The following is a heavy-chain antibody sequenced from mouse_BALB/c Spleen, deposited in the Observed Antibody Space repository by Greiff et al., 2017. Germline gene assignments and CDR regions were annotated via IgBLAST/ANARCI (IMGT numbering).Heavy chain of an antibody. CDR3: ARSGLVGFAY. CDR1: GFTFSSFG. Sequence: LVESGGGLVQPGGSRKLSCAASGFTFSSFGMHWVRQAPEKGLEWVAYISSGSSTIYYADTVKGRFTISRDNPKNTLFLQMTSLRSEDTAMYYCARSGLVGFAYWGQGTLVTVSA. CDR2: ISSGSSTI. D-gene: IGHD3-1*01. V-gene: IGHV5-17*02. J-gene: IGHJ3*01.